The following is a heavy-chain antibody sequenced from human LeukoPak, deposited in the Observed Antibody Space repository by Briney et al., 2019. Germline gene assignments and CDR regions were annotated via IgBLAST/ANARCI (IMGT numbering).Heavy chain of an antibody. V-gene: IGHV3-30*03. D-gene: IGHD1-26*01. Sequence: GRSLRLSCAVSGFTFSSYGMHWVRQAPGKGLEWVAVISYDGSNKYYADSVKGRFTISRDKSKNTLYLQMNSLRAEDTAVYYCASLIVGTTGFDYWGQGTLVTVSS. CDR1: GFTFSSYG. J-gene: IGHJ4*02. CDR3: ASLIVGTTGFDY. CDR2: ISYDGSNK.